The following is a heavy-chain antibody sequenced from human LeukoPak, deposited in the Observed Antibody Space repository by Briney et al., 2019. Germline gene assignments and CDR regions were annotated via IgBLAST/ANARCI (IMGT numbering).Heavy chain of an antibody. J-gene: IGHJ4*02. CDR3: SAHGY. CDR1: GYSFSSNM. Sequence: GGSLRLSCVVSGYSFSSNMMTWVRQAPGKGLEWVATILPGGRESYRVDSVKGRFTISRDNAKNSLYLQMSSLRAEDTAVYYMSAHGYWGQGTLVTVTS. D-gene: IGHD3-16*01. V-gene: IGHV3-7*01. CDR2: ILPGGRES.